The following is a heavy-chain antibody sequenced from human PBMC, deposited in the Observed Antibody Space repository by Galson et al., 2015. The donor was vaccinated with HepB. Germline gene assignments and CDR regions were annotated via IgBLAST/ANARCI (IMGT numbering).Heavy chain of an antibody. CDR3: ASAAKQYYYLDV. CDR1: GFTFSSCN. J-gene: IGHJ6*03. Sequence: SLRLSCAASGFTFSSCNMNWVRQAPGKGLEWISSISIRGYYIYYADSVKARLTISRDNARNSLYLQMNSLRAEDTAVYYCASAAKQYYYLDVWGKGTTVTVSS. CDR2: ISIRGYYI. D-gene: IGHD3-16*01. V-gene: IGHV3-21*01.